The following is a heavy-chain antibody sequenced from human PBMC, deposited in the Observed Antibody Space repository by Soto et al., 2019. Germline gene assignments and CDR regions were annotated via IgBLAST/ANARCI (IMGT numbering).Heavy chain of an antibody. CDR2: IYWDDTK. CDR3: AHAYGGRSLY. Sequence: QITLKESGPTLVKPTQTLTLTCTFSGFSLPTDRVGVGWIRQPPGKALEWLAVIYWDDTKTYRPSLKSRLTTPKDPSKHQVALTTTAMHPVDTATYYCAHAYGGRSLYWCQGTLVTVSS. J-gene: IGHJ4*02. V-gene: IGHV2-5*02. CDR1: GFSLPTDRVG. D-gene: IGHD1-26*01.